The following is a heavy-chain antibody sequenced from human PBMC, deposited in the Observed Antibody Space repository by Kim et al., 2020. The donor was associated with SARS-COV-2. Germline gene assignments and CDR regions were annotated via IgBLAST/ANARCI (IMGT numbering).Heavy chain of an antibody. D-gene: IGHD2-2*01. V-gene: IGHV3-74*01. J-gene: IGHJ4*02. Sequence: GGSLRLSCAASGFTFNNYWMHWVRQAPGSGLVWVSRIKTDGSDTAYADSVKGRFTISRDNAKSTLFLQVNSLRAEDTAVYYCARNDHVSMDSWGQGTLVTVSS. CDR2: IKTDGSDT. CDR1: GFTFNNYW. CDR3: ARNDHVSMDS.